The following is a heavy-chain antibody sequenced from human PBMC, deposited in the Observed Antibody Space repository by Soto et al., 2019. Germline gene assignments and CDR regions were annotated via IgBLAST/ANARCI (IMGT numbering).Heavy chain of an antibody. V-gene: IGHV5-10-1*01. D-gene: IGHD6-13*01. CDR3: ANVLGLYTRGYYFDS. J-gene: IGHJ4*02. Sequence: PGESLKISCAGSGYSFTSYWISWVCQMPVKGLEWMGRIDPSDSYTNYSPSLQGHVTISADKSISTAYLQWSSLRSEDTAIYYCANVLGLYTRGYYFDSWGQGTLVTVSS. CDR1: GYSFTSYW. CDR2: IDPSDSYT.